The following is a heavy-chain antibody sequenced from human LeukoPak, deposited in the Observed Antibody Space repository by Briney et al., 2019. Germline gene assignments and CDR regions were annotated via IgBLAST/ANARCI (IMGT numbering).Heavy chain of an antibody. CDR1: GFTFSSYG. V-gene: IGHV3-30*02. CDR2: IRYDGSNK. Sequence: GGSLRLSCVASGFTFSSYGMHWVRQAPGKGLEWVAFIRYDGSNKYYADSVKGRFTISRDNSKNTLYLQMNSLRAEDTAVYYCAKLGNSSGWYVDYWGQGTLVTVSS. J-gene: IGHJ4*02. D-gene: IGHD6-19*01. CDR3: AKLGNSSGWYVDY.